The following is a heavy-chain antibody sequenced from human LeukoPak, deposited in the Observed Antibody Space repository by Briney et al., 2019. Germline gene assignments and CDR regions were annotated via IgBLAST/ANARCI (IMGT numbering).Heavy chain of an antibody. CDR2: IYTSGST. Sequence: SETLSLTCTVSGGSISSGSYDWSWIRQPAGKGLEWIGRIYTSGSTNYNPSLKSRVTISVDTSKNQFSLKLSSVTAADTAVYYCASGGSGSYLLDYWGQGTLVTVSS. D-gene: IGHD3-10*01. V-gene: IGHV4-61*02. J-gene: IGHJ4*02. CDR3: ASGGSGSYLLDY. CDR1: GGSISSGSYD.